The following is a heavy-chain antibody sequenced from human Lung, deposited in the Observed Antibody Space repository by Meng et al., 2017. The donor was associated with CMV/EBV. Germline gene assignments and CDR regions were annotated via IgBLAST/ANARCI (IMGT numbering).Heavy chain of an antibody. V-gene: IGHV1-69*10. CDR1: GGTFSIYA. CDR2: TIPLLGIA. J-gene: IGHJ4*02. D-gene: IGHD2-15*01. Sequence: SGGTFSIYAINWVRQDPGQGLEWMGGTIPLLGIAHYAQKFQGRVTISGDTSTSTSYMEVSSLTSEDTAMYYCARLAECSGGSCYFDNWGQGTLVTVSS. CDR3: ARLAECSGGSCYFDN.